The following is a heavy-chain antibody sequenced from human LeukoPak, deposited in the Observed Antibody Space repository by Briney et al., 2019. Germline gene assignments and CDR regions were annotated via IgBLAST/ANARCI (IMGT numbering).Heavy chain of an antibody. D-gene: IGHD1-26*01. J-gene: IGHJ4*02. Sequence: ASVTVSFKASGYTFTNYYMHWVRQAPGQGLEWMGRIIPILGIANYAQKFQGRVTITADKSTSTAYMELSSLRSEDTAVYYCAREIPSVGAPVTLDYWGQGTLVTVSS. V-gene: IGHV1-69*04. CDR1: GYTFTNYY. CDR2: IIPILGIA. CDR3: AREIPSVGAPVTLDY.